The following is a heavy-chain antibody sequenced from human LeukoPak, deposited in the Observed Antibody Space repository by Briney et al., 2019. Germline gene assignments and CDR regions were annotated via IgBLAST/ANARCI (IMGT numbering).Heavy chain of an antibody. V-gene: IGHV4-34*01. Sequence: SETLSLTCAVYGGSFSGYYWSWIRQPPGKGLEWIGEINHSGSTNYNPSLKSRVTISVDTSKNQSSLKLSSVTAADTAVYYCASTYIVAPGYWGQGTLVTVSS. D-gene: IGHD2-15*01. CDR2: INHSGST. J-gene: IGHJ4*02. CDR1: GGSFSGYY. CDR3: ASTYIVAPGY.